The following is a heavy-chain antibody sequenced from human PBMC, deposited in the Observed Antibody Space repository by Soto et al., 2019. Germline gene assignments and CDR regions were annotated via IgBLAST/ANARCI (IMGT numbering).Heavy chain of an antibody. CDR2: IYYSGST. Sequence: SETLSLTCTVSGGSISSYYWSWIRQPPGKGLEWIGYIYYSGSTNYNPSLKSRVTISVDTSKNQFSLKLSSVTAADTAVYYCARGRGGWFINQLLNAYDIWGQGTMVTVSS. V-gene: IGHV4-59*01. D-gene: IGHD2-2*01. CDR1: GGSISSYY. CDR3: ARGRGGWFINQLLNAYDI. J-gene: IGHJ3*02.